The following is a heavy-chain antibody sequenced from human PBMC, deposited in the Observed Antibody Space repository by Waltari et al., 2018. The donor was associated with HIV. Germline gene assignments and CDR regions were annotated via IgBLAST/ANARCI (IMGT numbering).Heavy chain of an antibody. CDR3: ARRRAQGDFDY. V-gene: IGHV4-61*01. Sequence: QVQLQESGPGLVKPSETLSLTCSVSGVAVSSRTYYWSWIRQTPGKGLEWLGYVYNSGATNYNPSLKSRLRISVDTSKNQFSLNLNSVTAADTAVYFCARRRAQGDFDYWGQGTLVTVSS. J-gene: IGHJ4*02. D-gene: IGHD1-26*01. CDR2: VYNSGAT. CDR1: GVAVSSRTYY.